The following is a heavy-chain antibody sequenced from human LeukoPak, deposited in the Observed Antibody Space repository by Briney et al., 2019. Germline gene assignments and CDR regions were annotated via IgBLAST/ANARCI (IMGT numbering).Heavy chain of an antibody. Sequence: PGGSLRLSCVVSRFPFSIYEMNWVRQAPGKGLERVSNIHSSGTVKYYSDSVKGRFSISRDNAKSSLYLQMNSLRVEDTAVYYCALLTVASDFDYWSQGALVTVSS. CDR2: IHSSGTVK. V-gene: IGHV3-48*03. D-gene: IGHD5-12*01. CDR1: RFPFSIYE. CDR3: ALLTVASDFDY. J-gene: IGHJ4*02.